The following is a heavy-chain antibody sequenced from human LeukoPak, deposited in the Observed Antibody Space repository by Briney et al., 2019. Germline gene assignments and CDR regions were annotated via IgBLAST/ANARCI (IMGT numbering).Heavy chain of an antibody. D-gene: IGHD3-9*01. CDR1: GFKFSSYS. CDR3: ARDGVLRYFDWLSTPSYYFDY. CDR2: ISSSSSYI. J-gene: IGHJ4*02. Sequence: GGSLRLSCAASGFKFSSYSMKWVRQAPGKGLEWVSFISSSSSYIYYADSLKGRFTISRDNAKNSLYLQMNSLRAEDTAVYYCARDGVLRYFDWLSTPSYYFDYWGQGTLVTVSS. V-gene: IGHV3-21*01.